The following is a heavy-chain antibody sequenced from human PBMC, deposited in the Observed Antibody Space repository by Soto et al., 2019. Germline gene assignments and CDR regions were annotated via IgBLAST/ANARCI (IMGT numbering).Heavy chain of an antibody. CDR3: ARRIPRSGQYYFDY. Sequence: PSETLSLTCTVSGGSISSYYWSWIRQPPGKGLEWIGYIYYSGSTNYNPSLKSRVTISVDTSKNQFSLKLSSVTAADTAVYYCARRIPRSGQYYFDYWGQGTLVTVSS. J-gene: IGHJ4*02. CDR2: IYYSGST. CDR1: GGSISSYY. V-gene: IGHV4-59*08. D-gene: IGHD6-19*01.